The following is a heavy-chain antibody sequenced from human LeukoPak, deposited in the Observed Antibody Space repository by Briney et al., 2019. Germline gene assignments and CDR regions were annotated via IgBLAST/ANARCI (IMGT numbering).Heavy chain of an antibody. CDR2: IIPIFGTA. J-gene: IGHJ4*02. D-gene: IGHD3-10*01. V-gene: IGHV1-69*05. CDR1: GGTFSSYA. CDR3: ARVLTGDPIFNY. Sequence: ASVKVSCKASGGTFSSYAISWVRQAPGQGLEWMGGIIPIFGTANYAQKFQGRVTITTDESTSTAYMELSSLRSEDTAVYYCARVLTGDPIFNYWGQGTLVTASS.